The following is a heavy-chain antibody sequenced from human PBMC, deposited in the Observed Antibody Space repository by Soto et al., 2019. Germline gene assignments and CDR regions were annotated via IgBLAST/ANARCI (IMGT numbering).Heavy chain of an antibody. D-gene: IGHD3-22*01. CDR1: GFSFTTHG. CDR3: TKSWLFEKNWFDP. J-gene: IGHJ5*02. Sequence: GGSLRLSCAASGFSFTTHGMSWVRQAPGKGLEWVSDISSTGLYTYLADSVKGRFTISRDNSKNTLYLQMNSLRVDDTAVYFCTKSWLFEKNWFDPWGQGTLVTVSS. V-gene: IGHV3-23*01. CDR2: ISSTGLYT.